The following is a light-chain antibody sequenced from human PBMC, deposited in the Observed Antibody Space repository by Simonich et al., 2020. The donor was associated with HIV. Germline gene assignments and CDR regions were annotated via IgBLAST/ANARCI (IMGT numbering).Light chain of an antibody. J-gene: IGKJ1*01. Sequence: EVVMTQSPATLSVSPGERATLSCRASQSVSINLAWYQQKPGQAPRLLIYGASTRATGIPARFSGSGSGTEFTLTINSLQSEDFVVYYCQQYNKWPPWTFGQGTKVEIK. CDR3: QQYNKWPPWT. CDR2: GAS. V-gene: IGKV3-15*01. CDR1: QSVSIN.